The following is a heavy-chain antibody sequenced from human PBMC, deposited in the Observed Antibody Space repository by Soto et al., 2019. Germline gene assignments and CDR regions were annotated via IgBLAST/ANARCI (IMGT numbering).Heavy chain of an antibody. CDR3: AITYCRDNSCPRDFDF. CDR1: GGTFNTYT. Sequence: QVQVVQSGAEVKKPESSVKVSCKPSGGTFNTYTVNWVRLAPGHGLEWMGRFIPILDMANYAQKFQDRVTIPADRSTCTAYMELNSLTSDDTAVYYCAITYCRDNSCPRDFDFWGPGTRVTVSS. D-gene: IGHD2-21*01. V-gene: IGHV1-69*02. CDR2: FIPILDMA. J-gene: IGHJ4*02.